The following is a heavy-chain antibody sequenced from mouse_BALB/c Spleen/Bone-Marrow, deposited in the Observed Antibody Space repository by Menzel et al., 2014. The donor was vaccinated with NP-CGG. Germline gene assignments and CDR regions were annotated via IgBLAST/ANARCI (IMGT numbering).Heavy chain of an antibody. CDR1: GHTFTDYW. D-gene: IGHD2-14*01. CDR3: ARSDYRFDPLPY. V-gene: IGHV1-69*01. J-gene: IGHJ3*01. CDR2: IDTSDSYT. Sequence: GAELVMPGASVKMSCKASGHTFTDYWMHWVKQRPGQGLEWIGAIDTSDSYTSYNQKFKGKATLTVDESSSTAYMQLSSLTSEDSAAYYCARSDYRFDPLPYWGQGTLVTVSA.